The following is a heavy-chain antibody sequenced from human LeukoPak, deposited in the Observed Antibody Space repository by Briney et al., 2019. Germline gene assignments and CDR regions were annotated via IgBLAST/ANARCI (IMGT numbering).Heavy chain of an antibody. J-gene: IGHJ6*02. CDR1: GFTFSSYG. CDR3: ARCDVAVAGEAGYYGMDV. V-gene: IGHV3-30*03. D-gene: IGHD6-19*01. Sequence: GGSLRLSCAASGFTFSSYGMHWVRQAPGKGLEWVAVISYDGSNKYYADSVKGRFTISRDNSKNTLYLQMNSLRAEDTAVYYCARCDVAVAGEAGYYGMDVWGQGTTVTVSS. CDR2: ISYDGSNK.